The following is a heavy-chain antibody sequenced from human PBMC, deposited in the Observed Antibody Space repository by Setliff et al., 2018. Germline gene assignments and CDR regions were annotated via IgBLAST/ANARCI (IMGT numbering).Heavy chain of an antibody. CDR2: IDTSGST. D-gene: IGHD3-10*01. J-gene: IGHJ6*03. CDR1: GGSISSGSNY. Sequence: SETLSLTCTVSGGSISSGSNYWSWIRQPAGRGLEWIGHIDTSGSTDYNPSLKSRVTISVDTSKNQLSLKLSSVTAADTAVYYCAKVPITKVYFYMDVWGKGTTVTVSS. CDR3: AKVPITKVYFYMDV. V-gene: IGHV4-61*09.